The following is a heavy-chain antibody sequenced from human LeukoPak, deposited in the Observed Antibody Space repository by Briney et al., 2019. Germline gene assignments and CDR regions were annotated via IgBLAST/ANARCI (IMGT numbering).Heavy chain of an antibody. CDR3: ARDYLYDSSGPLNY. CDR2: ISSSGSTI. D-gene: IGHD3-22*01. Sequence: GGSLRLSCAASGFTFSDYYMSWIRQAPGKGLELVSYISSSGSTIYYADSVKGRFTISRDNAKNSLYLQMNSLRAEDTAVYYCARDYLYDSSGPLNYWGQGTLVTVSS. CDR1: GFTFSDYY. V-gene: IGHV3-11*01. J-gene: IGHJ4*02.